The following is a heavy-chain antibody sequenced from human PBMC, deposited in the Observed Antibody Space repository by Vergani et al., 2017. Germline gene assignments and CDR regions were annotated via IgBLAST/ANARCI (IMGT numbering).Heavy chain of an antibody. D-gene: IGHD6-6*01. CDR1: GFTFSSYA. CDR2: ISYDGSNK. J-gene: IGHJ6*03. Sequence: QVQLVESGGGVVQPGRSLRLSCAASGFTFSSYAMHWVRQAPGKGLEWVADISYDGSNKYYADSVKGRFTISRDNSKNTLYLQMNSLRAEDTAVYYCAREGLSSSLGYYYYYMDVWGKGTTVTVSS. V-gene: IGHV3-30-3*01. CDR3: AREGLSSSLGYYYYYMDV.